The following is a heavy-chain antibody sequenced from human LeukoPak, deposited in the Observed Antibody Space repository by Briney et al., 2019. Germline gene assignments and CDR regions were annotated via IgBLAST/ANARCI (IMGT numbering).Heavy chain of an antibody. V-gene: IGHV3-66*01. Sequence: GGSLRLSCAASGFTVSSNYMSWVRQAPGKGLEWVSVIYSCGSTYYADSVKGRFTISRDNSKNTLYLQMNSLRAEDTAVYYCARSLRYSSGTFDYWGQGTQVSVSS. CDR2: IYSCGST. D-gene: IGHD6-19*01. CDR1: GFTVSSNY. CDR3: ARSLRYSSGTFDY. J-gene: IGHJ4*02.